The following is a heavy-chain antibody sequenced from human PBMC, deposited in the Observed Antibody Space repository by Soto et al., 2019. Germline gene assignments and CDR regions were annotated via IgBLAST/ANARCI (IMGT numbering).Heavy chain of an antibody. J-gene: IGHJ4*02. CDR2: IYYSGST. Sequence: SETLSLTCTVSGGSISSSYWSWIRQPPGKALEWIGYIYYSGSTDYNPSLKSRVTISVDTSKNQFSLKLNSMTAADTAVYYCARHNYGSGSTYFDYWGQGTLVTVSS. D-gene: IGHD3-10*01. CDR3: ARHNYGSGSTYFDY. CDR1: GGSISSSY. V-gene: IGHV4-59*08.